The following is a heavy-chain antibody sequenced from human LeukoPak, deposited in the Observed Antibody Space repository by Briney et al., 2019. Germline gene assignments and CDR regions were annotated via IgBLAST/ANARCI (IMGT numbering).Heavy chain of an antibody. J-gene: IGHJ4*02. CDR3: ARGSSGSFDY. Sequence: TSQTLSLTCDISGDSVSGNIVAWNWIRQSPSRGLEWLGRTNYRSKWYNDYAVSVRGRITINPDTSKNRFSLQLDSVTPEDTAVYYCARGSSGSFDYWGQGTLVTVSS. D-gene: IGHD6-19*01. V-gene: IGHV6-1*01. CDR2: TNYRSKWYN. CDR1: GDSVSGNIVA.